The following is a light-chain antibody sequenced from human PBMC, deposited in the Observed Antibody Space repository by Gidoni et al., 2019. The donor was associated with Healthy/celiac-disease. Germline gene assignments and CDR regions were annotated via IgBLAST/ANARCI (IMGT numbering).Light chain of an antibody. Sequence: EIVLTQSPGTLSLSPGERATLSCRASQSVSSSYLAWYQQKPGQAPRLLIYGASSRAKGIPDRFSGSGSGTDFTLTISRLEPEDFAVYYCQQYGSSTWTFXXXTKVEIK. CDR3: QQYGSSTWT. CDR2: GAS. J-gene: IGKJ1*01. CDR1: QSVSSSY. V-gene: IGKV3-20*01.